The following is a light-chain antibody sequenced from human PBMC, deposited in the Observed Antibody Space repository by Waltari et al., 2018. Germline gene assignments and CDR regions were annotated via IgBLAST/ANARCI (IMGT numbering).Light chain of an antibody. CDR1: TSDLGAYNY. CDR3: CSFTSSSTWV. V-gene: IGLV2-14*03. CDR2: DVS. Sequence: QSALTQPASVSGSPGQSITISCTGTTSDLGAYNYVSWYQQHPGKSPKLIIFDVSSRPSGVSNRFSGSKSANTASLIISGLQVEDEADYYCCSFTSSSTWVFGGGTKLTVL. J-gene: IGLJ3*02.